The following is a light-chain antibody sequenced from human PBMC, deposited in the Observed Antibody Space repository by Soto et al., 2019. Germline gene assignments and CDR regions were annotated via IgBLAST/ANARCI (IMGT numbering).Light chain of an antibody. V-gene: IGKV3-15*01. CDR1: QSVSSN. J-gene: IGKJ5*01. CDR2: GAS. CDR3: QQYNNWPPQIT. Sequence: EIVMMQSPATLSVSPGERATLSCRASQSVSSNLAWYQQKPGQAPRLLIYGASTRATGIPARFSGSGSGTEFTLTISSLQSEDFAVYYCQQYNNWPPQITVGQGTRLE.